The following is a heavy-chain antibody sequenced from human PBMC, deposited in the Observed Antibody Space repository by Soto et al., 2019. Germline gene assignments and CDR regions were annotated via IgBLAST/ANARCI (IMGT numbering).Heavy chain of an antibody. J-gene: IGHJ6*02. CDR1: GGFINSYY. V-gene: IGHV4-59*08. CDR3: ARHTKPGGYYFGMDV. Sequence: SETLSLTCTVSGGFINSYYWSWIRQPPGKGLEWIGYIYYSGSTNYNPSLKSRVTMSVDTSKNQFSLKLSSVTAADTAVYYCARHTKPGGYYFGMDVWGQGTKVTVSS. D-gene: IGHD2-8*01. CDR2: IYYSGST.